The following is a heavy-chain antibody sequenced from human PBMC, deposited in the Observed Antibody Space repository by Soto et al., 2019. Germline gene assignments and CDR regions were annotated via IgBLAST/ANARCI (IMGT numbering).Heavy chain of an antibody. CDR3: ARGMSEEQIFYYFDY. CDR2: INHSGST. Sequence: SETLSLTCTVSGGSISSGGYYWSWIRQHPGKGLEWIGEINHSGSTNYNPSLKSRVTISVDASKSQFYLKLRSVTAADTAVYYCARGMSEEQIFYYFDYWGQGALVTVSS. CDR1: GGSISSGGYY. J-gene: IGHJ4*02. V-gene: IGHV4-61*08. D-gene: IGHD3-9*01.